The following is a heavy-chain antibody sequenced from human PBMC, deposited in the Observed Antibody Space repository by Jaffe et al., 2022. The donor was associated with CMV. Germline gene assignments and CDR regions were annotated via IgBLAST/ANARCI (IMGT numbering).Heavy chain of an antibody. CDR3: ARMREGEQQLVRYYYYGMDV. Sequence: QVQLVQSGAEVKKPGASVKVSCKASGYTFTGYYMHWVRQAPGQGLEWMGWINPNSGGTNYAQKFQGRVTMTRDTSISTAYMELSRLRSDDTAVYYCARMREGEQQLVRYYYYGMDVWGQGTTVTVSS. CDR1: GYTFTGYY. CDR2: INPNSGGT. J-gene: IGHJ6*02. V-gene: IGHV1-2*02. D-gene: IGHD6-13*01.